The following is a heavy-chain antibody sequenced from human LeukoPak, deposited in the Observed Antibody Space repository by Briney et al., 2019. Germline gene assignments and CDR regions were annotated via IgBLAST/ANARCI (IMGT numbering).Heavy chain of an antibody. CDR2: ISGSGGST. D-gene: IGHD6-19*01. Sequence: GGSLRLSCAASGFTFSNYAMSWVRQAPGKGLEWVSSISGSGGSTYYADSVKGRFTISRDNSKNTLYLQMNSLRVEDTAVYYCAKGSSGWYRDAFDIWGQGTMLTVSS. CDR3: AKGSSGWYRDAFDI. CDR1: GFTFSNYA. V-gene: IGHV3-23*01. J-gene: IGHJ3*02.